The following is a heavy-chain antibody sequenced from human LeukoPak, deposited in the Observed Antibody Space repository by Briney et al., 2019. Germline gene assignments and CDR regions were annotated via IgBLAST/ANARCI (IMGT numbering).Heavy chain of an antibody. D-gene: IGHD6-19*01. Sequence: GASVKVSCKASGYTFTNYAMNWVRQAPGQGLEWMGWIHPSTGNPTYAQGFTGRFVFSLDTSVSTTYLQISSLKAEDTAVYYCAREKEGWIPWPTRKDYYYYMDVWGKGTTVTVSS. CDR1: GYTFTNYA. J-gene: IGHJ6*03. CDR2: IHPSTGNP. V-gene: IGHV7-4-1*02. CDR3: AREKEGWIPWPTRKDYYYYMDV.